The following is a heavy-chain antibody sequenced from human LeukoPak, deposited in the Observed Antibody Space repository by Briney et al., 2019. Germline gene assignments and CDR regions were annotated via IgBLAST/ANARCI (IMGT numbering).Heavy chain of an antibody. CDR1: GFTFSSYE. D-gene: IGHD5-18*01. CDR3: ARDRGLGYSYGYVL. J-gene: IGHJ4*02. V-gene: IGHV3-30*04. CDR2: ISYDGSNK. Sequence: GGSLRLSCAASGFTFSSYEMNWVRQAPGKGLEWVAVISYDGSNKYYADSVKGRFTISRDNSKNTLYLQMNSLRAEDTAVYYCARDRGLGYSYGYVLWGQGTLVTVSS.